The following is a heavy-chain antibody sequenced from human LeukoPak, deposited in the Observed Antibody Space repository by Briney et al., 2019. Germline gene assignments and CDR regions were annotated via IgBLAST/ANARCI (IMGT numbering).Heavy chain of an antibody. CDR2: ISVSGDAT. Sequence: GGSLRLSCAVSGFTLSRNAMTWVRQAPGKGLQWISSISVSGDATDYADSVKGRFTIYRDISKNTLYLQMNSLRVDDTAVYYCARTRSSGYLTFDYWGQGILVTVSS. V-gene: IGHV3-23*01. J-gene: IGHJ4*02. CDR1: GFTLSRNA. D-gene: IGHD3-22*01. CDR3: ARTRSSGYLTFDY.